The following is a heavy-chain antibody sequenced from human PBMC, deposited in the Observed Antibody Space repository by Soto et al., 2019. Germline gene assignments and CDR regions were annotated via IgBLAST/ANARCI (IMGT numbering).Heavy chain of an antibody. Sequence: QVQLVESGGGLVKPGGSLRLSCAASGFTFSDYYMSWIRQAPGKGLEWISYMSGSGSIIDYADFVKGRFTISRDNAKNTLFLQMNSLRAEDTAVYYCVRDGDYYETSGYFRRDAFDIWGQGTMITVSS. CDR3: VRDGDYYETSGYFRRDAFDI. CDR2: MSGSGSII. CDR1: GFTFSDYY. J-gene: IGHJ3*02. D-gene: IGHD3-22*01. V-gene: IGHV3-11*01.